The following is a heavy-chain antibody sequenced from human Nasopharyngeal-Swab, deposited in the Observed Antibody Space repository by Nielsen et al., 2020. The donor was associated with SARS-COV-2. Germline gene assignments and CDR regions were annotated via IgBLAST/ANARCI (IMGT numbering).Heavy chain of an antibody. CDR2: IRSKTDGGAT. J-gene: IGHJ5*02. Sequence: GESLKISCAASGFTLTNAWMSWVRQAPGKGLEWVGRIRSKTDGGATDYAEAVKGRFTISRDDSKNTLYLQMNSLKTEDTAVYYCTTDGGIVVVPAAGGSFDPWGQGTLVTVSS. V-gene: IGHV3-15*01. D-gene: IGHD2-2*01. CDR3: TTDGGIVVVPAAGGSFDP. CDR1: GFTLTNAW.